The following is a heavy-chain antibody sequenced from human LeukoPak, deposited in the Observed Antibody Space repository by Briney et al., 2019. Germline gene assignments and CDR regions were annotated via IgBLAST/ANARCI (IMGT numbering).Heavy chain of an antibody. D-gene: IGHD4-17*01. CDR1: GGSISSYY. CDR2: IYYSGST. V-gene: IGHV4-59*08. J-gene: IGHJ4*02. CDR3: ASSLPGATVPYY. Sequence: SETLSLTCTVSGGSISSYYWSRIRQPPGKGLEWIGYIYYSGSTNYNPSLKSRVTISVDTSKNQFSLKLSSVTAADTAVYYCASSLPGATVPYYWGQGTLVTVSS.